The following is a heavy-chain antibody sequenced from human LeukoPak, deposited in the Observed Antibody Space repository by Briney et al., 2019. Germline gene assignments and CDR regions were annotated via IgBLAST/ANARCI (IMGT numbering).Heavy chain of an antibody. D-gene: IGHD3-22*01. V-gene: IGHV4-31*03. CDR2: IYDSGTT. J-gene: IGHJ3*02. Sequence: PSETLSLTCTVSGGSTSSTDYNWSWVRQHPGRGLEWIGNIYDSGTTHYNPSLQSRVTMSLDTSKNQYSLKLSSVTAADTAVYYCARDLSGWAAFDIWGQGTMVTVSS. CDR3: ARDLSGWAAFDI. CDR1: GGSTSSTDYN.